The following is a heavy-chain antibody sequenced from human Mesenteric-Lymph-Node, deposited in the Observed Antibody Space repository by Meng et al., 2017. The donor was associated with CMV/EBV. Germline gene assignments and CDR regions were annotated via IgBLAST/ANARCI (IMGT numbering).Heavy chain of an antibody. CDR1: GFTFSSYS. V-gene: IGHV3-23*01. J-gene: IGHJ6*02. CDR3: AKRVTGAFYGLDV. D-gene: IGHD1-20*01. CDR2: ISGSGTIT. Sequence: GESLKISCAASGFTFSSYSMNWVRQAPGKGLEWVSLISGSGTITYFADSVKGRFAISRDNSKNTLYLQMNSLRAEDTAMYYCAKRVTGAFYGLDVWGQGTTVTVSS.